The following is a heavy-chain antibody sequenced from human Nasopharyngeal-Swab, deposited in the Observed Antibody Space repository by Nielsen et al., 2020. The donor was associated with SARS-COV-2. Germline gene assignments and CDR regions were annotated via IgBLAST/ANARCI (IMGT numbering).Heavy chain of an antibody. CDR3: ARLTPVTSIDD. CDR1: GGPITTNTYY. D-gene: IGHD4-17*01. J-gene: IGHJ4*02. Sequence: SETLSLTCTVSGGPITTNTYYWGWIRQPPGKGLDWIGSIYYTGNTYYNPSLKSRVTTSVDTSNNRFSLKLSSVTAADTAVYYCARLTPVTSIDDWGQGALVSVSS. V-gene: IGHV4-39*02. CDR2: IYYTGNT.